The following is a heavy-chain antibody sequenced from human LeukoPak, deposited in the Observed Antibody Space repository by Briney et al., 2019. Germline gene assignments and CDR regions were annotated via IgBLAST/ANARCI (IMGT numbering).Heavy chain of an antibody. Sequence: SVKVSCKASGGTFSSYAISWVRQAPGQGLEWMGRIILIFGTANYAQKFQGRVTITTDESTSTAYMELSSLRSEDTAVYYCASSSYYDFWSASYFDYWGQGTLVTVPS. CDR2: IILIFGTA. J-gene: IGHJ4*02. V-gene: IGHV1-69*05. D-gene: IGHD3-3*01. CDR1: GGTFSSYA. CDR3: ASSSYYDFWSASYFDY.